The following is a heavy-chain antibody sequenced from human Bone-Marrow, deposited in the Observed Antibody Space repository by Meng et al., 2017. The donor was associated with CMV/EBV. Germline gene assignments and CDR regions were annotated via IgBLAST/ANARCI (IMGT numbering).Heavy chain of an antibody. V-gene: IGHV3-7*01. J-gene: IGHJ4*02. CDR2: IKEDGSDK. CDR3: ARDQGTYILRFLGGSYYFDS. Sequence: LSLTCAASGFTFSRFWMSWVRQAPGKGLEWVANIKEDGSDKYYVDSVKGRFTISRDNAKNSLYLQMNSLRAEDTAVYYCARDQGTYILRFLGGSYYFDSWGQGTLVTVSS. D-gene: IGHD3-3*01. CDR1: GFTFSRFW.